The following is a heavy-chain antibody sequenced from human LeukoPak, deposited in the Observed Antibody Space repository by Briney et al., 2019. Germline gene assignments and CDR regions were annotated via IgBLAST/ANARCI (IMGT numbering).Heavy chain of an antibody. V-gene: IGHV4-39*01. Sequence: PSETLSLTCTVSGGSISSGSHYWGWIRQPPGKGLEWIGSFDYRGRTYYSPSRKSRITISVETSKNQLSLKLTSLTAADTAVSYCASKPLTSSIAAVDHWGQGTLVTASS. J-gene: IGHJ4*02. CDR1: GGSISSGSHY. CDR3: ASKPLTSSIAAVDH. D-gene: IGHD6-13*01. CDR2: FDYRGRT.